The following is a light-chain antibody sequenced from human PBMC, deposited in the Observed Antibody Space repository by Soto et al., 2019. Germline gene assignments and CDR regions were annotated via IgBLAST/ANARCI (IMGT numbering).Light chain of an antibody. CDR3: QPSSNSLT. V-gene: IGKV3-11*01. CDR1: QIVSSY. Sequence: EIVVTQSPATLSLSPGEMATLFGRASQIVSSYLAWYQQKPGQDPRLLIYDASNRATGIPARFSGSGSGTDFTLTISSLEPEDFAVYYCQPSSNSLTFGGGTKVEIK. J-gene: IGKJ4*01. CDR2: DAS.